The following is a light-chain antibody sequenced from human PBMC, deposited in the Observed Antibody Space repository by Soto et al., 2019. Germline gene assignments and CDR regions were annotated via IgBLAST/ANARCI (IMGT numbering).Light chain of an antibody. Sequence: DIQMTQSPSTLSGSVGGRVTITCGASQTISSWLAWYQQKPGKAPKLLIYKASTLKSGVPSRFSGSGSGTEFTLTISSLQSEDFAVYYCQQYNSWPLTFGGGTKVDI. J-gene: IGKJ4*01. V-gene: IGKV1-5*03. CDR1: QTISSW. CDR3: QQYNSWPLT. CDR2: KAS.